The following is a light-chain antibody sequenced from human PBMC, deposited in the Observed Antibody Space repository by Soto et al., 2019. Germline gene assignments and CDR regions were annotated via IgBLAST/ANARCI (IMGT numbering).Light chain of an antibody. Sequence: QSVLTQPPSVSGAPGQRVTFSCTGSSSNIGAGYDVHWYQHLPGTAPKLLIYDNNNRLSGVPARFSGSKSGTSASLAITGLQAEDEADYYCQSYDNSLSGPYVFGTGTKVTVL. V-gene: IGLV1-40*01. CDR1: SSNIGAGYD. CDR2: DNN. CDR3: QSYDNSLSGPYV. J-gene: IGLJ1*01.